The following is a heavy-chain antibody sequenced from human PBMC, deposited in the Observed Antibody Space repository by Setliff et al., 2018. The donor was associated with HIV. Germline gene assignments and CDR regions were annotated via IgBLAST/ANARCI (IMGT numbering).Heavy chain of an antibody. CDR1: GFTFNHYG. D-gene: IGHD6-19*01. Sequence: GASVKVSCKTSGFTFNHYGITWVRQAPGQGLEWMGWISAYNGDTKYSQTFQGRVTMTTDTSTATAFMELRSLRSDDTAVYYCARDPSNTSGWLPYYDYWGQGTLSPSPQ. J-gene: IGHJ4*02. V-gene: IGHV1-18*01. CDR3: ARDPSNTSGWLPYYDY. CDR2: ISAYNGDT.